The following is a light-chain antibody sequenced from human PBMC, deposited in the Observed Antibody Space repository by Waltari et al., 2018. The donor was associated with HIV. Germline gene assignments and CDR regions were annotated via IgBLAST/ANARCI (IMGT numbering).Light chain of an antibody. CDR1: SSDVGIYNL. V-gene: IGLV2-23*02. CDR3: GKWDSNLSAWV. J-gene: IGLJ3*02. CDR2: QVS. Sequence: SAPTQHASVSGSPGQSITISCTGTSSDVGIYNLDSWYQQYPGKAPKLRIYQVSERPSGVSPRFSGSKSGNTASLTISGLQAEDEADYYCGKWDSNLSAWVFGGGTKVTVL.